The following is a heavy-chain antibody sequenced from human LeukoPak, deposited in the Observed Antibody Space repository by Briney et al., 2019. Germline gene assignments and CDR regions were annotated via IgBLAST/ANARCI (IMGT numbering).Heavy chain of an antibody. V-gene: IGHV3-7*01. Sequence: GGALRLSCAASGCTFSRYAMGWFGPARGKGLEGVAYIKQDGREKYYVDAVKGRCTITSGNVKDSVYLQMNSRGADETGVDYRATDAHSPTKYYNSYGMDVCGQATTVT. D-gene: IGHD2-21*01. J-gene: IGHJ6*02. CDR2: IKQDGREK. CDR1: GCTFSRYA. CDR3: ATDAHSPTKYYNSYGMDV.